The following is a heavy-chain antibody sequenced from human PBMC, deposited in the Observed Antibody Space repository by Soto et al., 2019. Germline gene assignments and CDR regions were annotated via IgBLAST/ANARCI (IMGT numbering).Heavy chain of an antibody. CDR3: ARDPGLAAAGTVYYYGMDV. CDR2: IYYSGST. J-gene: IGHJ6*02. V-gene: IGHV4-39*02. CDR1: GGSISSSSYY. D-gene: IGHD6-13*01. Sequence: QLQLQESGPGLVKPSETLSLTCTVSGGSISSSSYYWGWIRQPPGKGLEWIGSIYYSGSTYYNPSLKSRVTISVDTSKNQFSRKLSSVTAADTAVYYCARDPGLAAAGTVYYYGMDVRGQGTTVTVSS.